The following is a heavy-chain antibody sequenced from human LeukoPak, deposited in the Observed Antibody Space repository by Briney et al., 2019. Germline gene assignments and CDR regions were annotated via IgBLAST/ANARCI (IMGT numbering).Heavy chain of an antibody. CDR1: GFTFNSYG. CDR2: ISGSGGST. V-gene: IGHV3-23*01. CDR3: AKAEGYCSGGSCYPFFDY. D-gene: IGHD2-15*01. J-gene: IGHJ4*02. Sequence: PGGSLRLSCAASGFTFNSYGMHWVRQAPGKGLEWVSAISGSGGSTYYADSVKGRFTISRDNSKNTLYLQMNSLRAEDTAVYYCAKAEGYCSGGSCYPFFDYWGQGTLVTVSS.